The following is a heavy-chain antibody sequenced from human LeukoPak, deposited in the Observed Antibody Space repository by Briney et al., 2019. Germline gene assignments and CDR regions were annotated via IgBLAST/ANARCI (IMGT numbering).Heavy chain of an antibody. D-gene: IGHD2-2*01. CDR1: GYTFTNYA. Sequence: ASVKVSCKASGYTFTNYALHWVRQAPGQRLEWMGWINAGYGNTIYSQKFQGRVTITRDASASTAYMELSSLRSEDTAVYYCARSHCSGTSCYSGYWGQGTLVTVSS. CDR3: ARSHCSGTSCYSGY. V-gene: IGHV1-3*01. CDR2: INAGYGNT. J-gene: IGHJ4*02.